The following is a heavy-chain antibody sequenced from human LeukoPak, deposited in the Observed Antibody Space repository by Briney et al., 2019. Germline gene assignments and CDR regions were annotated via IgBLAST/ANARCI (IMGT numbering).Heavy chain of an antibody. D-gene: IGHD6-19*01. J-gene: IGHJ4*02. CDR3: ARAGRGKWLDFDY. V-gene: IGHV4-61*02. CDR1: GGSISSGGYS. Sequence: SETLSLTCAVSGGSISSGGYSWSWIRQPAGKGLEWIGRIYTSGSTNYNPSLKSRVTMSVDTSKNQFSLKLSSVTAADTAVYYCARAGRGKWLDFDYWGQGTLVTVSS. CDR2: IYTSGST.